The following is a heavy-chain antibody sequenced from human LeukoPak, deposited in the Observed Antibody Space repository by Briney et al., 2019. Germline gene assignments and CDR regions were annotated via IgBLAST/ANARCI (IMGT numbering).Heavy chain of an antibody. CDR1: EFAFSSAW. D-gene: IGHD4-17*01. CDR2: IKSRPDGGTT. CDR3: TTGDYGAFEF. J-gene: IGHJ4*02. V-gene: IGHV3-15*01. Sequence: GGSLRLSCAASEFAFSSAWMNWVRQAPGRGLEWVGLIKSRPDGGTTYYAAPVKGRFTISRDDSKNTLYLQMNSLKTEDTAIYYCTTGDYGAFEFWGQGTLVTVSS.